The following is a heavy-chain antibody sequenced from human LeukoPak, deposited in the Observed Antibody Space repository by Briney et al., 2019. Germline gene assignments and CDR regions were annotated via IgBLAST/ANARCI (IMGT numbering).Heavy chain of an antibody. CDR1: GGSFSGYY. V-gene: IGHV4-34*01. CDR3: ARVGYLEPP. J-gene: IGHJ5*02. Sequence: SETLSLTCAVYGGSFSGYYWSWIRQPPGKGLEWIGEINHSGSTNYNPSLKSRVTISVDTSKNQSSLRLSSVTAADTAVYYCARVGYLEPPWGQGTLVTVSS. D-gene: IGHD3-22*01. CDR2: INHSGST.